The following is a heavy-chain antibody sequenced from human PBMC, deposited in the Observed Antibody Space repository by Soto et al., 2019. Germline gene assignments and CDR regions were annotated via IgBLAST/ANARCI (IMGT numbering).Heavy chain of an antibody. D-gene: IGHD1-1*01. CDR3: AKSVYNWNDGFFDY. CDR2: ITYDGINK. CDR1: GFTFSSYG. Sequence: QVQLVESGGGVVQPGRSLRLSCAASGFTFSSYGMHWVRQAPGKGLEWVAAITYDGINKYYADSVKSRFTISRDNSKNTLNLQMNSLRAEDTAVYYCAKSVYNWNDGFFDYWGQGTLVTVSS. V-gene: IGHV3-30*18. J-gene: IGHJ4*02.